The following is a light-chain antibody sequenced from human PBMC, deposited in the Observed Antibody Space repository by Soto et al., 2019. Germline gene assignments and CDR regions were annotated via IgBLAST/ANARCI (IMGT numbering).Light chain of an antibody. V-gene: IGKV3-20*01. Sequence: IVLPQSPGTMSLSPGACAPLSCRAGPLVRRNYLAWSQQNPGQANRLLIYAASSRATGIPDRVSGSGAGTDFTLTISGLEPEDCVVDDGQRYGYSPITVGHGKRLEIK. CDR1: PLVRRNY. CDR2: AAS. CDR3: QRYGYSPIT. J-gene: IGKJ5*01.